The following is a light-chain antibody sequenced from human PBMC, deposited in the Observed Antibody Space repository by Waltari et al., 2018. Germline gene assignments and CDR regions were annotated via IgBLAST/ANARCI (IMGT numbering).Light chain of an antibody. V-gene: IGKV3D-15*01. CDR3: QQYINWPLT. CDR2: GAS. Sequence: EIVMTQSPATLSVSPGERATLSCRAGQSVSSNLAWYQQKPGQAPRLLIYGASTRAAGIPARFSGSVSGTEFTLTISNLQSEDFAVYYCQQYINWPLTFGGGTKVEIK. J-gene: IGKJ4*01. CDR1: QSVSSN.